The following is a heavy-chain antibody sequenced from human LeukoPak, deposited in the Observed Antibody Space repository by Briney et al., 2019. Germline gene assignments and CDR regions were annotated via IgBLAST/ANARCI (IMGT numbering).Heavy chain of an antibody. D-gene: IGHD2-15*01. J-gene: IGHJ4*02. V-gene: IGHV6-1*01. CDR1: GYSFSSYTAA. CDR2: TFYGSKWYY. Sequence: SQTLSLTCVISGYSFSSYTAAWNWIRQSPSRGLEWLVMTFYGSKWYYDYAVYVKSRITINQATSTNQFSLQLHSVTPEDTAVYYCARDGWPAFDYWGQGTLVTVSS. CDR3: ARDGWPAFDY.